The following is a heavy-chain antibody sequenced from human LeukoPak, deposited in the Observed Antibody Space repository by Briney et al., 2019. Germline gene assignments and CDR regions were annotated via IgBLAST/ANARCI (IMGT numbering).Heavy chain of an antibody. CDR2: IYSGGST. J-gene: IGHJ4*02. CDR1: GFTVSSNH. D-gene: IGHD1-1*01. V-gene: IGHV3-53*01. Sequence: HPGGSLRLSCAASGFTVSSNHMSWVRQAPGKGLEWVSVIYSGGSTDYADSVKGRFTISRDNSKNTLYLQMNSLRAEDTAVYHCARGPAGYNWGQGTLVTVSS. CDR3: ARGPAGYN.